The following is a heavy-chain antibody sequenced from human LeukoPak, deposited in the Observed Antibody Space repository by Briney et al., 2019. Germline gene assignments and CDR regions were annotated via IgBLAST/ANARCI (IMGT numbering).Heavy chain of an antibody. CDR2: IYHSGGT. V-gene: IGHV4-59*01. CDR1: GGSINYYY. CDR3: ARETPGAGHFDY. D-gene: IGHD7-27*01. Sequence: SETLSLTCTVSGGSINYYYWMWIRQPPGKGLEWIGYIYHSGGTHHNPSLKSRVTMLVDTSKNQFSLKLTAVTAADTAVYYCARETPGAGHFDYWGQGSLVTVSS. J-gene: IGHJ4*02.